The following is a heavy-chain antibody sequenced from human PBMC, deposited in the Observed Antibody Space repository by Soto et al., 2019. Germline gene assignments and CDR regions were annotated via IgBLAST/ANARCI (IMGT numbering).Heavy chain of an antibody. V-gene: IGHV4-61*01. CDR3: ARDAGGYSGSYSFDY. D-gene: IGHD1-26*01. J-gene: IGHJ4*02. Sequence: SETLSLTCTVSGGSVSSGSYCSSWIRQPPGNGLEWIGYFSDSGTTNYNPPLKSRVTISVDMSKNQFSLKLSSVTAADTAVYYCARDAGGYSGSYSFDYWGQGTPVTVSS. CDR1: GGSVSSGSYC. CDR2: FSDSGTT.